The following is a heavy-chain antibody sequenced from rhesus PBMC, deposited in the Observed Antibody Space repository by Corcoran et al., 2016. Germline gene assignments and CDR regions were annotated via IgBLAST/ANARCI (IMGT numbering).Heavy chain of an antibody. CDR1: GFTLSDYW. V-gene: IGHV4-122*02. J-gene: IGHJ6*01. D-gene: IGHD4-29*01. CDR2: STYSGTT. Sequence: VQLVESGGGLVQPGGSLRLSCLASGFTLSDYWMAWVRQATGKGLEWIGYSTYSGTTAYNASLKSRVIISRDTSNNQCSLQLTSVTAADTAVDYCARLRYDGLDSWGQGVVVTVSS. CDR3: ARLRYDGLDS.